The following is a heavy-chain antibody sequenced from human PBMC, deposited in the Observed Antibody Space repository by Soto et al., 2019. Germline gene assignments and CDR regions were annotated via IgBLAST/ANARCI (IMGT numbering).Heavy chain of an antibody. CDR1: GGTLTNYA. CDR3: ATAIAFVLHIDS. V-gene: IGHV1-69*01. J-gene: IGHJ4*02. CDR2: ILPITDTI. D-gene: IGHD3-10*02. Sequence: QVQLVQSGAEVKKPGSSVKVSCQAAGGTLTNYAISWVRQAPGQGLEWMGGILPITDTIKYPQKFQGRVTISADESTSTAYMELRSLRSEDTAVYYCATAIAFVLHIDSWGLGTLVTVSS.